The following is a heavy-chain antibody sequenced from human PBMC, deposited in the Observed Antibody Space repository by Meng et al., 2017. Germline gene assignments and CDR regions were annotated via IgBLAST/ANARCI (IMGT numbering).Heavy chain of an antibody. CDR1: GFTSSSYS. D-gene: IGHD3-3*01. V-gene: IGHV3-21*01. J-gene: IGHJ4*02. CDR2: ISSSRSYI. Sequence: GGSLRLSCAVSGFTSSSYSMNWVRQAPGKGLEWVSSISSSRSYIYYADSVKGRFTISRDNAKNSLYLQMISLRTEDTAVSYCARDPDDFWSGYLDYWGQGTLVTVSS. CDR3: ARDPDDFWSGYLDY.